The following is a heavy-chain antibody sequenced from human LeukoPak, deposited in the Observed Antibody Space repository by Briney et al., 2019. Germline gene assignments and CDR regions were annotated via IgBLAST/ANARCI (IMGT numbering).Heavy chain of an antibody. J-gene: IGHJ3*02. CDR3: ARPAYRGSYYDAFDI. V-gene: IGHV4-39*01. CDR1: GGSISSSSYY. D-gene: IGHD1-26*01. CDR2: IYYSGST. Sequence: PSGTLSLTCAVSGGSISSSSYYWGWIRQPPGKGLEWIGSIYYSGSTYYNPSLKSRVTISVDTSKNKFSLKLNSVTAADTAVYYCARPAYRGSYYDAFDIWGQGTMVTVSS.